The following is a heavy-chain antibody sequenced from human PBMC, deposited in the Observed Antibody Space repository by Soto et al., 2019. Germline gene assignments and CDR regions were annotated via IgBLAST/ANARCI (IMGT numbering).Heavy chain of an antibody. D-gene: IGHD1-26*01. V-gene: IGHV1-69*15. J-gene: IGHJ5*02. CDR3: AKDGGIEGYCGNWFDP. CDR2: IIPIFGTT. CDR1: GGTFSNYA. Sequence: QVQLVQSGAEVKKPGSSVKVSCKASGGTFSNYAITWVRQAPGQGLEWLGRIIPIFGTTDYAQKFQGRVTITADESTTTADMELSSLRSDDTAVYYWAKDGGIEGYCGNWFDPWGQGTLVTVSS.